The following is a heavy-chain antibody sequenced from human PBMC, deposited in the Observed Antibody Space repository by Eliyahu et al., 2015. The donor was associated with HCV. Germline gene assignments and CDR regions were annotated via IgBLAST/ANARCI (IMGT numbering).Heavy chain of an antibody. CDR2: ISSSSSTI. CDR1: GFTFSSYS. J-gene: IGHJ4*02. D-gene: IGHD3-10*01. Sequence: EVQLVESGGGLVQPGGSLRLSXAASGFTFSSYSMNWVRQAPGKGLEWVSYISSSSSTIYYADSVKGRFTISRDNAKNSLYLQMNSLRAEDTAVYYCARKGVIFDYWGQGTLVTVSS. CDR3: ARKGVIFDY. V-gene: IGHV3-48*01.